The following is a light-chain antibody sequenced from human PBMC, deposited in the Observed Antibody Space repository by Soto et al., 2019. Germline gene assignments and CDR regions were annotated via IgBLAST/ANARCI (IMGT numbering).Light chain of an antibody. CDR3: QQYNSDWNT. J-gene: IGKJ2*01. V-gene: IGKV1-5*03. Sequence: DIQMTQSPSTLSASVRDRVTITCRASQSISNSLAWYQQRPGKAPKLLIYKASSLETGVPSRSSGSGSGTEFTLTISSLQPDDFATYYCQQYNSDWNTFGQGTKVDIK. CDR1: QSISNS. CDR2: KAS.